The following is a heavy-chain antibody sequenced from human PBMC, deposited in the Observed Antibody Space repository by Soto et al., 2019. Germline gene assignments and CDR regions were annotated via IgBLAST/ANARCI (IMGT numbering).Heavy chain of an antibody. J-gene: IGHJ3*02. CDR2: INSDGSST. V-gene: IGHV3-74*01. CDR3: ARDWTAYYDFWSGYYSVLAFDI. CDR1: GFTFSSYW. D-gene: IGHD3-3*01. Sequence: GGSLRLSCAASGFTFSSYWMHWVRQAPGKGLVWVSRINSDGSSTSYADSVKGRFTISRDNAKNTLYLQMNSLRAEDTAVYYCARDWTAYYDFWSGYYSVLAFDIWGQGTMVTVSS.